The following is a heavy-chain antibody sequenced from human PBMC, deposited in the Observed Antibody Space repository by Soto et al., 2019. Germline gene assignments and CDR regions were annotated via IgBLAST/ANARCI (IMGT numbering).Heavy chain of an antibody. CDR3: ARKIAAAGTDWFDP. CDR2: IYYSGST. J-gene: IGHJ5*02. CDR1: GGSISSYY. D-gene: IGHD6-13*01. V-gene: IGHV4-59*01. Sequence: SETLSLTCTFSGGSISSYYWSWIRQPPGKGLEWIGYIYYSGSTNYNPSLKSRVTISVDTSKNQFSLKLSSVTAADTAVYYCARKIAAAGTDWFDPWGQGTLVTVSS.